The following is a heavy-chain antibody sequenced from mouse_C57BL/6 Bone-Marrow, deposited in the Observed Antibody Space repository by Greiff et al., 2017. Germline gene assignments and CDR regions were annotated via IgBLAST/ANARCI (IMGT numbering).Heavy chain of an antibody. CDR2: IDPSDSYT. CDR3: ARKDWDDYAMDY. J-gene: IGHJ4*01. D-gene: IGHD4-1*01. V-gene: IGHV1-69*01. CDR1: GYTFTSYW. Sequence: VQLQQPGAELVMPGASVKLSCKASGYTFTSYWMHWVKQRPGQGLEWIGEIDPSDSYTNYNQKFKGKSTLTVDKSSSTAYMQLSSLTSEDSAVYYCARKDWDDYAMDYWGQGISVTVSS.